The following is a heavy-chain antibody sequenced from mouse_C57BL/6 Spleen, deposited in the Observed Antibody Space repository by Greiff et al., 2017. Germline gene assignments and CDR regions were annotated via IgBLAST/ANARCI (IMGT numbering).Heavy chain of an antibody. V-gene: IGHV5-6*01. Sequence: EVQLVESGGDLVKPGGSLKLSCAASGFTFSSYGMSWVRQTPDKRLEWVATISSGGSYTYYPDSVKGRFTISRDNAKNTLYLQMSSLKSEDTAMYYCARRSTVVEENWYFDVWGTGTTVTVSS. D-gene: IGHD1-1*01. CDR3: ARRSTVVEENWYFDV. CDR1: GFTFSSYG. J-gene: IGHJ1*03. CDR2: ISSGGSYT.